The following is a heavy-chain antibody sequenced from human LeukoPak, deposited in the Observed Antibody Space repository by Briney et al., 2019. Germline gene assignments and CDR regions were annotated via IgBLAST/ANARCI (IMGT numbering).Heavy chain of an antibody. CDR1: GYTFTSYG. V-gene: IGHV1-18*01. D-gene: IGHD2-2*01. Sequence: ASVKVSCKASGYTFTSYGISWVRQAPGQGLEWMGWISAYNGNTNYAQKLQGRVTMTTDTSTSTAYMELRSLGSDDTAVYYCARGGYCSSTSCENWFDPWGQGTLVTVSS. CDR2: ISAYNGNT. CDR3: ARGGYCSSTSCENWFDP. J-gene: IGHJ5*02.